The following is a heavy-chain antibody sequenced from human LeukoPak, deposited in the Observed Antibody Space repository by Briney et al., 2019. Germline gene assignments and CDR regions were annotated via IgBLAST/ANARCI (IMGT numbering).Heavy chain of an antibody. CDR3: ARASINNDGCSSTSCYYFVYYYYYMDV. Sequence: SVKVSCKASGGTFSSYAISWVRQAPGQGLEWMGGIIPIFGTANYAQKFQGRVTMTRDTSTSTVYMELSSLRSEDTAVYYCARASINNDGCSSTSCYYFVYYYYYMDVWGKGTTVTVSS. CDR1: GGTFSSYA. J-gene: IGHJ6*03. CDR2: IIPIFGTA. D-gene: IGHD2-2*01. V-gene: IGHV1-69*05.